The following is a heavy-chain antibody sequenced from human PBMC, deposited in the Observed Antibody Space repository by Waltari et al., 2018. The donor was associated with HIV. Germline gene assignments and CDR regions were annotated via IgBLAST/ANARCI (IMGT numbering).Heavy chain of an antibody. V-gene: IGHV1-69*01. Sequence: QVQLVQSGAEVKKPGSSVKVSCKASGGTFSSYAISWVRQAPGQGLEWMGGIIPIFGTANYAQKFQGRVTITADESTSTAYMELSSLRSEDTAVYYCATYYYDSSGYQVSSGFDYWGQGTLVTVSS. CDR2: IIPIFGTA. CDR3: ATYYYDSSGYQVSSGFDY. D-gene: IGHD3-22*01. CDR1: GGTFSSYA. J-gene: IGHJ4*02.